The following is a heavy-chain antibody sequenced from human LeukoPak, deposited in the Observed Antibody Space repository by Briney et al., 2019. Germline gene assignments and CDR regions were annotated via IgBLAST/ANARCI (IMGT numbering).Heavy chain of an antibody. CDR1: GYSISSGYY. J-gene: IGHJ6*03. Sequence: SETLSLTCAVSGYSISSGYYWGWIRQPPGKGLEWIGSIYHSGSTYYNPSLKSRVTISVDASKNQFSLKLSSVTAADTAVYYCARRYDFWSGYYYYYYMDDWGKGTTVTVSS. D-gene: IGHD3-3*01. V-gene: IGHV4-38-2*01. CDR3: ARRYDFWSGYYYYYYMDD. CDR2: IYHSGST.